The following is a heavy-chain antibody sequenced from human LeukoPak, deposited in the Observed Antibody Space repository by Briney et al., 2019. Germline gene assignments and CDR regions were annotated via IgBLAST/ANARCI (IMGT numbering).Heavy chain of an antibody. V-gene: IGHV3-23*01. J-gene: IGHJ4*02. CDR2: ISGFGGST. CDR3: AKTSYSSGWPLDY. D-gene: IGHD6-19*01. Sequence: GGSLRLSCAASGFTFSVYAMSWVRQAPGQGLECVSTISGFGGSTYYADSVKGRFTISRDNSKNTLYLQMNSLRAEDTAVYYCAKTSYSSGWPLDYWGQGTLVTVSS. CDR1: GFTFSVYA.